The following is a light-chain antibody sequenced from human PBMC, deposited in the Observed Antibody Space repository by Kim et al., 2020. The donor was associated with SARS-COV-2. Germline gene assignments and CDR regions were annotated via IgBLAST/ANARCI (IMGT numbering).Light chain of an antibody. CDR2: GAS. CDR1: QSVSSN. J-gene: IGKJ1*01. V-gene: IGKV3-15*01. Sequence: PPGERPTLSCRASQSVSSNLAWYQQKPGQAPRLLIYGASTRATGIPARFSGSGSGTEFTLTISSLQSEDFAVYYCQQYNNWPPWTFGQGTKVEIK. CDR3: QQYNNWPPWT.